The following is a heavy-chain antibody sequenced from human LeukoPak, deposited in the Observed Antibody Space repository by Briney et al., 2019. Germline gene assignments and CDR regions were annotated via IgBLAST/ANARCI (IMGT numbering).Heavy chain of an antibody. CDR2: MYYGGRA. Sequence: PSETLSLTCSVSGGYITSSFWSWIRQPPGKALNVIGYMYYGGRANHQPSLRSRVDISLDTSNNQVSLRLRSVTAADTAVYYCARLWRPHDYDNWFDAWGQGTLVTVSS. D-gene: IGHD4-17*01. CDR1: GGYITSSF. CDR3: ARLWRPHDYDNWFDA. V-gene: IGHV4-59*01. J-gene: IGHJ5*02.